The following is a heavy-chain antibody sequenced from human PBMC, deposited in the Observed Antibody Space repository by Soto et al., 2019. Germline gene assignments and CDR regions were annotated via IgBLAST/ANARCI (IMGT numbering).Heavy chain of an antibody. J-gene: IGHJ4*02. CDR1: GYPFTSYD. CDR2: MNPNSGNT. Sequence: VQLVQSGAEVKKPGASVKVSCKASGYPFTSYDINWVRQATGQGLEWMGWMNPNSGNTGYAPKFTGKVTMTRNTSICTAYMGLGSLRSDYTAVYYWARGRVDTFDYWGQGTLVTVSS. CDR3: ARGRVDTFDY. V-gene: IGHV1-8*01.